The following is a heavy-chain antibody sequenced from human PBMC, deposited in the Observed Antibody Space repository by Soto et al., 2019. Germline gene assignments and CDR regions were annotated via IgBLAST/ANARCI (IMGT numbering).Heavy chain of an antibody. V-gene: IGHV1-3*01. Sequence: ASVKFSCKASGHTFTTYAMHWVRQAPGQRLEWMGWINAGNGKTKYSQKFQGRVTITRDTPATTVYMELSSLRSEDTAVYYCARAGDDCSTTNCYMIDYWGQGTLVTVSS. CDR1: GHTFTTYA. J-gene: IGHJ4*02. D-gene: IGHD2-2*02. CDR2: INAGNGKT. CDR3: ARAGDDCSTTNCYMIDY.